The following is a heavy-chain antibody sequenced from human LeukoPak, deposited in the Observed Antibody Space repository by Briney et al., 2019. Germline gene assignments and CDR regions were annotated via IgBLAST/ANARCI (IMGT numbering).Heavy chain of an antibody. CDR3: ARPSAARPYFDY. D-gene: IGHD6-6*01. CDR2: ISYDGGNK. Sequence: GRSLRLSCAASGFTFSSYGMHWVRQAPGKGVEWVSVISYDGGNKYYADSVKGRFPISRDNSKKTLYLQMNSLRGEDTAVYYCARPSAARPYFDYWGQGTLVTVSS. CDR1: GFTFSSYG. V-gene: IGHV3-30*03. J-gene: IGHJ4*02.